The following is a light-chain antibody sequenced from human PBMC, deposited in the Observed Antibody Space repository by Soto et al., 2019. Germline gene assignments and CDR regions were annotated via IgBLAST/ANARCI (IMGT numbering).Light chain of an antibody. CDR2: AAS. V-gene: IGKV1-39*01. CDR3: QQSYSTPRT. CDR1: QSISSY. J-gene: IGKJ1*01. Sequence: DIQMTQSPSSLSASVGDRVTITCRASQSISSYLNWYQQKPGKAPKLLIYAASSLQSGVPSRFSGSGSGTDFTLTISSLQSEDLATYYCQQSYSTPRTFGQGTKV.